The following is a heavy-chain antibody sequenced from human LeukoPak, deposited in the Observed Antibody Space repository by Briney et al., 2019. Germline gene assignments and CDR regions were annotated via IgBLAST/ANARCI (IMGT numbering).Heavy chain of an antibody. CDR1: GGSISSYY. D-gene: IGHD3-3*01. Sequence: SETLSLTCTVSGGSISSYYWSWIRQPAGKGLEWIGRIYTSGSTNYNPSLKNRVTMSVDTSKNQFSLKLSSVTAADTAVYYCARGPILRFLEWSDWYFDLWGRGTLVTVSS. CDR2: IYTSGST. CDR3: ARGPILRFLEWSDWYFDL. V-gene: IGHV4-4*07. J-gene: IGHJ2*01.